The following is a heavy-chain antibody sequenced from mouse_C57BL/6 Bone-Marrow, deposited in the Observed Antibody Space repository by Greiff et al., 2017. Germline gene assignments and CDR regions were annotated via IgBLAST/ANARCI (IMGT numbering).Heavy chain of an antibody. Sequence: QVQLQQPGAELVRPGSSVKLSCKASGYTFTGYWMDWVKQRPGQGLEWIGNIYPSDSETHYNQKFKDKATLTVDKSSSTAYTQLSSLTSEDAAVYYCATLLLPFDFWGQGTTLTVSS. D-gene: IGHD2-10*01. CDR2: IYPSDSET. CDR3: ATLLLPFDF. J-gene: IGHJ2*01. CDR1: GYTFTGYW. V-gene: IGHV1-61*01.